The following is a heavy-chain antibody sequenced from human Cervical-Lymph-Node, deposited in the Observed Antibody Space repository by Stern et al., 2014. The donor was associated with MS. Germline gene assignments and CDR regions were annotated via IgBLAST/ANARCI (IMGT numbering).Heavy chain of an antibody. V-gene: IGHV3-7*01. CDR3: ARDRYYDFWSGYYPPDY. D-gene: IGHD3-3*01. CDR2: IPQDGSEK. CDR1: GFTFRAYW. J-gene: IGHJ4*02. Sequence: EMQLVESGGALVQPGGSLSLSCAASGFTFRAYWMTWVRQAPGKGLEWVATIPQDGSEKYYVDSVKGRFTMSRDNAKNSLYLQMNRLRAEDTAVYYCARDRYYDFWSGYYPPDYWGQGTLVTVSP.